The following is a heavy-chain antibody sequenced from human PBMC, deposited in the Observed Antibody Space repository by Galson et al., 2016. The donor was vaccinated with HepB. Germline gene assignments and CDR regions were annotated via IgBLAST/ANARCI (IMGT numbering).Heavy chain of an antibody. J-gene: IGHJ4*02. CDR2: ITSSSDTM. V-gene: IGHV3-48*02. CDR1: GFIFSVYN. Sequence: SLRLSCAASGFIFSVYNMHWARQAPGKGLEWIAWITSSSDTMYYADSVKGRFTISRDNAKNSLYLEMNSLRDVDTAVYYCARDDYFRLGYWGQGTLVTVSS. CDR3: ARDDYFRLGY. D-gene: IGHD3-16*01.